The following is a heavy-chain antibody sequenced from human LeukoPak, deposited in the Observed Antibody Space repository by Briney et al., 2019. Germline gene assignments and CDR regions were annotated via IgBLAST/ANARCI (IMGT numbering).Heavy chain of an antibody. CDR3: ARDLEYSYAPI. D-gene: IGHD5-18*01. CDR1: GFTFSSYS. CDR2: ISSSSSYI. V-gene: IGHV3-21*01. J-gene: IGHJ4*02. Sequence: GGSLRLSCAASGFTFSSYSMNWVCQAPGKGLEWVSSISSSSSYIYYADSVKGRFTISRDNAKNSLYLQMNSLRAEDTAVYYCARDLEYSYAPIWGQGTLVTVSS.